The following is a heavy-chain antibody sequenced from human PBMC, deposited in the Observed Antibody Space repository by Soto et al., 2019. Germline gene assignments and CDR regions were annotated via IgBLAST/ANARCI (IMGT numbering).Heavy chain of an antibody. CDR3: ARVPFQTRLGNWFDP. J-gene: IGHJ5*02. V-gene: IGHV4-59*01. CDR2: IYYSGST. D-gene: IGHD3-3*01. Sequence: TLSLTCTVSGGSISSYYWSWIRQPPGKGLEWIGYIYYSGSTNYNPSLKSRVTISVDTSKNQFSLKLSSVTAADTAVYYCARVPFQTRLGNWFDPWGQGTLVTVSS. CDR1: GGSISSYY.